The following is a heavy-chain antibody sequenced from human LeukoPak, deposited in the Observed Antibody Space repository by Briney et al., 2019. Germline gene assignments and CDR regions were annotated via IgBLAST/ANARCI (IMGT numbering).Heavy chain of an antibody. Sequence: ASVNVSCKASGYTFSSYYMHWVRQAPGQGIEWMGIINPSGGSISYAQKFQGRVTMTRDTSTSTVYMELSSLRSEDTAVYYCARDSPNDCTGGVCYGFDYWGQGTLVTVSS. CDR1: GYTFSSYY. J-gene: IGHJ4*02. D-gene: IGHD2-8*02. V-gene: IGHV1-46*01. CDR3: ARDSPNDCTGGVCYGFDY. CDR2: INPSGGSI.